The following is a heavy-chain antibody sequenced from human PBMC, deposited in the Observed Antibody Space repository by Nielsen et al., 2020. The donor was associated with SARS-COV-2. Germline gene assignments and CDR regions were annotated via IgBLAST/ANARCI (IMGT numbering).Heavy chain of an antibody. Sequence: GGSLRLSCAASGFTFSSYAMSWVRQAPGKGLEWVSVIYSGGSSTYYADSVKGRFTISRDNSKNTLYLQMNSLRAEDTAVYYCASHSSGWYPEYFQHWGQGTLVTVSS. CDR2: IYSGGSST. V-gene: IGHV3-23*03. J-gene: IGHJ1*01. CDR3: ASHSSGWYPEYFQH. CDR1: GFTFSSYA. D-gene: IGHD6-19*01.